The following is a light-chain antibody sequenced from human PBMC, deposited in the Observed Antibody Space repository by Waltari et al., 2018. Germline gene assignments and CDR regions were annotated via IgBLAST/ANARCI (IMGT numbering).Light chain of an antibody. V-gene: IGKV1-39*01. CDR3: QQSYSTLRT. CDR2: AAS. J-gene: IGKJ2*01. Sequence: IQMTHSPSSLSASVGDRVTITCRASQSISSYLNWYQQKPGKAPKLLIYAASSLQSGVPSRFSGSGSGTDFTLTISSLQPEDFATYYCQQSYSTLRTFGQGTKLEIK. CDR1: QSISSY.